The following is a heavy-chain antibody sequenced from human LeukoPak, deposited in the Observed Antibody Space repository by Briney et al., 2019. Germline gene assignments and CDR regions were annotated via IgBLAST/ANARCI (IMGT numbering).Heavy chain of an antibody. J-gene: IGHJ4*02. CDR2: IYYSGSP. CDR3: ASRPRGSFDY. Sequence: PSETLSLTCTVSGGSISNYYLTWIRQPPGKGLEWIGYIYYSGSPNYNPSLKSRVTISVDTSKNQFSLKLSSVTAADTAVYYCASRPRGSFDYWGQGTLVTVSS. V-gene: IGHV4-59*12. CDR1: GGSISNYY.